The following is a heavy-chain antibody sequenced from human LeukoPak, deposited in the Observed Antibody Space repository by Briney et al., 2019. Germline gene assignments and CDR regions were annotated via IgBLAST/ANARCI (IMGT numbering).Heavy chain of an antibody. J-gene: IGHJ4*02. V-gene: IGHV5-51*01. CDR2: IYPGDSDT. D-gene: IGHD3-10*01. CDR3: ARQRVEYYYGSGSYYKYDIFDY. CDR1: GYSFTSYW. Sequence: PGESLKISCKGSGYSFTSYWIGWVRQMPGKGLEWMGIIYPGDSDTRYSPSFQGQVTISADKSISTAYLQWSSLKASDTAMYYCARQRVEYYYGSGSYYKYDIFDYWGQGTLVTVSS.